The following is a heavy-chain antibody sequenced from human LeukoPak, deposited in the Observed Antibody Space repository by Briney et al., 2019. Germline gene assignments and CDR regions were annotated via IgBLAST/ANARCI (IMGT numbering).Heavy chain of an antibody. CDR1: GGSISSGDYY. CDR2: MYYSGST. Sequence: SETLSLTCTVSGGSISSGDYYWSWLRQPPGKGLEWIGYMYYSGSTNYTPSLRSRVTISIDTSKNQFYLNLSSVTAADTAVYYCARSTSGPSLFDYWGQGTLVTVSS. J-gene: IGHJ4*02. V-gene: IGHV4-61*08. D-gene: IGHD2-8*02. CDR3: ARSTSGPSLFDY.